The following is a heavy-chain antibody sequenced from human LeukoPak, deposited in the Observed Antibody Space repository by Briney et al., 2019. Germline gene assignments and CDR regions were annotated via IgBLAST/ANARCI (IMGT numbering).Heavy chain of an antibody. CDR3: AKGSQWELLVGVDY. CDR1: GFTFSSYA. V-gene: IGHV3-23*01. Sequence: GGSLRLSCAASGFTFSSYAMSWVRQAPGRGLEWVSGISGSGGSTYYADSVKGRFTISRDNSKKTLYLQMNSLRAEDTAVYYCAKGSQWELLVGVDYWGQGTPVTVSS. J-gene: IGHJ4*02. D-gene: IGHD1-26*01. CDR2: ISGSGGST.